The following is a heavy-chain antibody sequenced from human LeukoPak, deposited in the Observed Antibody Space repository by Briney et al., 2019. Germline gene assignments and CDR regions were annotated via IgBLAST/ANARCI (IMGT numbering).Heavy chain of an antibody. CDR1: GFTISSYD. Sequence: GGSLRLSCAASGFTISSYDMSWVRQAPGKGLEWVSSITDNGVSTYYADSVKGRFSISRDNAKNSLYLQMNGLRAEDMAVYYCARAVRYFDCLLGPPDYWGQGTLVTVSS. D-gene: IGHD3-9*01. J-gene: IGHJ4*02. CDR3: ARAVRYFDCLLGPPDY. CDR2: ITDNGVST. V-gene: IGHV3-23*01.